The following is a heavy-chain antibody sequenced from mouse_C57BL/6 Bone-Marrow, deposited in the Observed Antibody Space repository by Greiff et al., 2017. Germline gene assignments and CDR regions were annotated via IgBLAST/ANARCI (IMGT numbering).Heavy chain of an antibody. CDR3: ARYMDSYYVYAMDY. D-gene: IGHD2-12*01. V-gene: IGHV1-81*01. Sequence: QVQLQQSGAELARPGASVKLSCKASGYTFTSYGISWVKQRTGQGLEWIGEIYPRSGNTYYNEKFKGKATLTADKSSSTAYMELRSLTSEDSAVYFCARYMDSYYVYAMDYWGQGTSVTVSS. CDR1: GYTFTSYG. J-gene: IGHJ4*01. CDR2: IYPRSGNT.